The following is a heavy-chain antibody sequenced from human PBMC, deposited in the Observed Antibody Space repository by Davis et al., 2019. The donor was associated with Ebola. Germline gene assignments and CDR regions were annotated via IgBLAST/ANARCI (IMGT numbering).Heavy chain of an antibody. D-gene: IGHD5-24*01. CDR1: GDSVSINSGG. Sequence: LRLSCAISGDSVSINSGGWNWTPHSPSRGLEWLVRTYYTSMWYNHYAASVKSRATINPDTSKNQFSLQLNSVTPEDTAVYYCARGWLRTGLDIWGQGTMVIVSS. CDR3: ARGWLRTGLDI. J-gene: IGHJ3*02. V-gene: IGHV6-1*01. CDR2: TYYTSMWYN.